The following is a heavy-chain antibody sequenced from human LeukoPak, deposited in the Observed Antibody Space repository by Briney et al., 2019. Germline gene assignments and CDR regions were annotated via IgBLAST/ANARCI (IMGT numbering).Heavy chain of an antibody. Sequence: ASVKVSCTTSGYTFTSYYMHWVRQAPGQGLEWMGIINPSGGSTSYAQKFQDRVAMTRDTSTSTVYMELSSLRSEDTAVYYCARGENVAYDILTGYYRMGAFDIWGQGTMVTVSS. CDR1: GYTFTSYY. CDR3: ARGENVAYDILTGYYRMGAFDI. J-gene: IGHJ3*02. D-gene: IGHD3-9*01. CDR2: INPSGGST. V-gene: IGHV1-46*01.